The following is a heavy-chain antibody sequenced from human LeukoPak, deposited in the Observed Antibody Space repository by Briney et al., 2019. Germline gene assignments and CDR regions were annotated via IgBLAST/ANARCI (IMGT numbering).Heavy chain of an antibody. V-gene: IGHV3-23*01. CDR2: ISGSGTTT. CDR3: ANEYSKGDV. J-gene: IGHJ3*01. Sequence: GGSLRLSCVASGFTFSNYVMNWVRQAPGKGLECVSSISGSGTTTYYADSVKGRFTSSRDNSKNTLYLQMDSLRAEDTAIYYCANEYSKGDVWGQGTTVTVSS. CDR1: GFTFSNYV. D-gene: IGHD4-11*01.